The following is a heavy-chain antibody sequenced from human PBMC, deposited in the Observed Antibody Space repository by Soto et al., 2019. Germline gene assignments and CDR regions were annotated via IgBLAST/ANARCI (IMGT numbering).Heavy chain of an antibody. J-gene: IGHJ5*02. CDR3: ARDRGYNWNYGWFDP. Sequence: QVQLVQSGAEVKKPGASVKVSCKASGYTFTSYGISWVRQAPGQGLEWMGRISPYNGNTNYAQKLQGRVTMPTDTPTSTAYMELRSLRADDTAGYSGARDRGYNWNYGWFDPWGPGPLVTVSS. CDR2: ISPYNGNT. V-gene: IGHV1-18*01. D-gene: IGHD1-7*01. CDR1: GYTFTSYG.